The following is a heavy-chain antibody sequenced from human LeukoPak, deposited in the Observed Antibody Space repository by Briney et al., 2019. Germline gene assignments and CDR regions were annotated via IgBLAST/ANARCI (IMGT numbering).Heavy chain of an antibody. CDR3: ARHAPDY. Sequence: GGSLRLSCAVPGFTFSSFNMNWVRQAPGKGLEWVSYISSSSDTIYYADSTKGRFTIARDNAKNSLYLQMDSLRDEDTAVYYCARHAPDYWGQGTLITVSS. CDR2: ISSSSDTI. V-gene: IGHV3-48*02. CDR1: GFTFSSFN. J-gene: IGHJ4*02.